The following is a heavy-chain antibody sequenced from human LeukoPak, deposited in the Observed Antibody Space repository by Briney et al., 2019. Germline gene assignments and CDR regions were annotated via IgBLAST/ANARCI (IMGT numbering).Heavy chain of an antibody. CDR2: IWYDESTE. Sequence: GGSLRLSCAASGFTFSTYGMHWVRQAPGKGLEWVAIIWYDESTEYYVDSVKGRFTISRDNSKNTLYLQMNSLRAEDTAVYYCARDRSYSTGYYGGSLDYWGQGTLVTVSS. D-gene: IGHD3-22*01. J-gene: IGHJ4*02. V-gene: IGHV3-33*01. CDR1: GFTFSTYG. CDR3: ARDRSYSTGYYGGSLDY.